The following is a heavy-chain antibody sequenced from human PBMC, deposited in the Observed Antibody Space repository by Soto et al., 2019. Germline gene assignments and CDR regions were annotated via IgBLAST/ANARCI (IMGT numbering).Heavy chain of an antibody. CDR2: IYYSGST. CDR1: GGSITSSSYY. V-gene: IGHV4-39*01. J-gene: IGHJ5*02. D-gene: IGHD1-26*01. Sequence: QLHLRESGPGLVKPSETLSLTCTVSGGSITSSSYYWGWIRQPPGKGLEWIGSIYYSGSTYYNPSLKSRVPISVDTSRNQSSLKLSSVTAADTAVYYCATQEVGGSYVYTFDPWGQGTLVTVSS. CDR3: ATQEVGGSYVYTFDP.